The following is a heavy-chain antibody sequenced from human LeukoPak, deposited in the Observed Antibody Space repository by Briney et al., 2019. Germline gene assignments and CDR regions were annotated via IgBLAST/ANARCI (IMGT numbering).Heavy chain of an antibody. CDR1: GYTFTSYA. CDR3: ARGGLDHLHY. CDR2: INAGNCNS. Sequence: ASVKVSCKASGYTFTSYARHWVRQAPGQRREWMGWINAGNCNSKYSQKFQGRVTITRDTSASTAYMELSSMRSEDTAVYYCARGGLDHLHYWGQGTLVTVSS. J-gene: IGHJ4*02. V-gene: IGHV1-3*01. D-gene: IGHD2-2*03.